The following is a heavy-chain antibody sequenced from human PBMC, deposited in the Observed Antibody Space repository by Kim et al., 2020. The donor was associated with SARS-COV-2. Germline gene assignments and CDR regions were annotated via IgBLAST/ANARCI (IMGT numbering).Heavy chain of an antibody. CDR3: LGGFYFDY. CDR1: GHFFTRDS. D-gene: IGHD3-16*01. Sequence: ASVKVSCKPSGHFFTRDSIHWVRQAPGQGLEWMGGIDCGNGNTIYSQKFQGRVTFTTDTSPSTAYMELSFLRSEDSAVYYCLGGFYFDYWGQGTLVPVSS. J-gene: IGHJ4*02. CDR2: IDCGNGNT. V-gene: IGHV1-3*01.